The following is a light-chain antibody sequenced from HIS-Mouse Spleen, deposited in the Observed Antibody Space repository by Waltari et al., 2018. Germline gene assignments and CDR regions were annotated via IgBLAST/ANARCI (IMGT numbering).Light chain of an antibody. CDR2: EER. CDR3: YSTDSSGNHWV. CDR1: ALPKKY. Sequence: SYELTQPPSVSVSPGQTARITCSGYALPKKYAYSYQQKSGQAPVLVIYEERKRPSGIPERFSGSSSGTMATLTISGAQVEDEADYYCYSTDSSGNHWVFGGGTKLTVL. V-gene: IGLV3-10*01. J-gene: IGLJ3*02.